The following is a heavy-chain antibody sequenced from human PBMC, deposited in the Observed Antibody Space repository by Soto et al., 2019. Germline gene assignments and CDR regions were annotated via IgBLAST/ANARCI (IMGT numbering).Heavy chain of an antibody. V-gene: IGHV4-4*02. Sequence: SETLSLTCTVSGGSISSSNWWSWVRQPPGKGLEWIGEIYHGGSTNYNPSLKSRVTISVDKSKNQFSLKLSSVTAADTAVYYCARVSGSYYYGMDVWGQGTTVTVSS. CDR3: ARVSGSYYYGMDV. D-gene: IGHD1-26*01. CDR1: GGSISSSNW. J-gene: IGHJ6*02. CDR2: IYHGGST.